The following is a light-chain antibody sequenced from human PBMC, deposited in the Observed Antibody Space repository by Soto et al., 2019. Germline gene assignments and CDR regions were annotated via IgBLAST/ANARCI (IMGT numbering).Light chain of an antibody. J-gene: IGLJ1*01. Sequence: QSVLAQPGSVSGSPGESIAISCTGSGSDVGGYNYVSWYQQHPGKAPKLTIYGVSHRPSGVSPRFSASRSAYTASLTIPGLQHEDEADYYCSSFTSSYACVFGHGKKVTVL. CDR1: GSDVGGYNY. CDR3: SSFTSSYACV. CDR2: GVS. V-gene: IGLV2-14*01.